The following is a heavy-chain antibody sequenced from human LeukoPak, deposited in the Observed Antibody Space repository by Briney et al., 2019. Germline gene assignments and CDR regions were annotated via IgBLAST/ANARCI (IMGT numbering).Heavy chain of an antibody. J-gene: IGHJ4*02. CDR2: ISGSGGST. CDR3: AKDHIAARPGLGRTVLSQPVGY. CDR1: GFTFSSYA. Sequence: PGGSLRLSCAASGFTFSSYAMSWARQAPGEGLEWVSAISGSGGSTYYADSVKGRFTISRDNSKNTLYLQMNSLRAEDTAVYYCAKDHIAARPGLGRTVLSQPVGYWGQGTLVTVSS. V-gene: IGHV3-23*01. D-gene: IGHD6-6*01.